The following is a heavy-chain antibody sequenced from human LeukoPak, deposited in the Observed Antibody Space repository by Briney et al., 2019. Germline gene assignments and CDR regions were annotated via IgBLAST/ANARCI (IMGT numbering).Heavy chain of an antibody. CDR2: IYYSGST. D-gene: IGHD3-22*01. Sequence: SETLSLTCTVSGGSISSYYWSWIRQPPGKGLEWIGYIYYSGSTNYNPSLKSRVTISVDTSKNQFSLKLSSVTAADTAVYYCARAVGWYDSIDWGQGTLVTVSS. V-gene: IGHV4-59*01. J-gene: IGHJ4*02. CDR1: GGSISSYY. CDR3: ARAVGWYDSID.